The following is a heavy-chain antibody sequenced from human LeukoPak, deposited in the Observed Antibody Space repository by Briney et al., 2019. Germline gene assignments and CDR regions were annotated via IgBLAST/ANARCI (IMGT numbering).Heavy chain of an antibody. CDR1: GYSFTSYD. CDR2: MNPTSGNT. V-gene: IGHV1-8*01. CDR3: AREIRGYYYLDV. Sequence: ASVKVSCKASGYSFTSYDIDWVRQAAGQGLEWMGWMNPTSGNTVYAQKFQGGVSMTRDTSMTTAYMELFSLKPEDTALYFCAREIRGYYYLDVWGTGTTVTVSS. J-gene: IGHJ6*03.